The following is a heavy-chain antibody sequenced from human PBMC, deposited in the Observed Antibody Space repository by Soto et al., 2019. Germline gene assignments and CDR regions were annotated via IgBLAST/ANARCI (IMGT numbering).Heavy chain of an antibody. V-gene: IGHV3-49*03. CDR1: GFTVPDCT. CDR3: TRNQGSSSPFDY. D-gene: IGHD6-6*01. CDR2: IRSKAYGETT. J-gene: IGHJ4*02. Sequence: GGSLRLSCTASGFTVPDCTMNWFRQAPGKGLEWVGFIRSKAYGETTEYAASVKGRFTISRDDSKSIAYLQMNSLKTEDTAVYYCTRNQGSSSPFDYWGQGTLVTVSS.